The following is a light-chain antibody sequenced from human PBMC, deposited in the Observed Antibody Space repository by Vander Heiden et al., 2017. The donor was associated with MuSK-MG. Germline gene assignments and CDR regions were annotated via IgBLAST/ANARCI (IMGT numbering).Light chain of an antibody. CDR1: QGIRND. CDR2: AAS. Sequence: AIQMTHSPSSLSASVGDRVTITCRASQGIRNDLGWYQQKPGKAPKLLIYAASNLQSGVPSRFTGSGSGTDFTLTISSLQPEDFAAYYCLQDYDYPLTFGGGTKVEIK. V-gene: IGKV1-6*01. J-gene: IGKJ4*01. CDR3: LQDYDYPLT.